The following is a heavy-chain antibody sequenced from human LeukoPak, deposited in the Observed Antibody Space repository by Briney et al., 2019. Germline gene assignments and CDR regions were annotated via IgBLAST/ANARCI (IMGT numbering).Heavy chain of an antibody. V-gene: IGHV1-2*02. J-gene: IGHJ4*02. CDR2: IDANNGDT. Sequence: ASVKISCKASGYAFRGNYIHWLRQAPGQGLEWMGWIDANNGDTKSAQKFQGRVTMSRDTSISTAYMDLSSLSPDDAAVYYCARDPSSVTLYFFDYWGQGTLVTVSS. CDR1: GYAFRGNY. CDR3: ARDPSSVTLYFFDY. D-gene: IGHD4-11*01.